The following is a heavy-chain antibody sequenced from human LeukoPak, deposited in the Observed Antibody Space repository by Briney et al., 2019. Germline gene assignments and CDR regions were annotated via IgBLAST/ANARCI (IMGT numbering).Heavy chain of an antibody. J-gene: IGHJ4*02. V-gene: IGHV1-69*04. D-gene: IGHD3-22*01. Sequence: SVKVSCKASGGTFSSYAISWVRQAPGQGLEWMGRIIPILGIANYARKFQGRVTITADKSTSTAYMELSSLRSEDTAVYYCARDGDYYDSSGLLRTDYWGQGTLVTVSS. CDR2: IIPILGIA. CDR3: ARDGDYYDSSGLLRTDY. CDR1: GGTFSSYA.